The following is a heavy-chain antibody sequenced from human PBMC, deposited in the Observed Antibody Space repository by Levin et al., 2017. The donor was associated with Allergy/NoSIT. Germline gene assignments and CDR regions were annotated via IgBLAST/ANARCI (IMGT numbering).Heavy chain of an antibody. D-gene: IGHD4-17*01. CDR2: ISSTGGTT. Sequence: VASVKVSCVASGFTFSTYAVSWVRQAPGKGLEWVSTISSTGGTTFYADSVKGRFTISRDNSKNTLYLQMNSLRADDAAMYYCAKGSRAYGDLPHYYYYGMDVWGQGTTVTVSS. CDR1: GFTFSTYA. J-gene: IGHJ6*02. V-gene: IGHV3-23*01. CDR3: AKGSRAYGDLPHYYYYGMDV.